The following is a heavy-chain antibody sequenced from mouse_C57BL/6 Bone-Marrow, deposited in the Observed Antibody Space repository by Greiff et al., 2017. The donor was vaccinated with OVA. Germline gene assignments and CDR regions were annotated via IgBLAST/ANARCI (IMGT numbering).Heavy chain of an antibody. D-gene: IGHD2-1*01. J-gene: IGHJ3*01. CDR3: ARRGGNYVFAY. CDR1: GYTFTSYW. Sequence: QVQLKQPGAELVRPGSSVKLSCKASGYTFTSYWMDWVKQRPGQGLEWIGNIYPSDSETHYNQKFKDKATLTVDKSSSTAYMQLSSLTSEDSAVYYCARRGGNYVFAYWGQGTLVTVSA. V-gene: IGHV1-61*01. CDR2: IYPSDSET.